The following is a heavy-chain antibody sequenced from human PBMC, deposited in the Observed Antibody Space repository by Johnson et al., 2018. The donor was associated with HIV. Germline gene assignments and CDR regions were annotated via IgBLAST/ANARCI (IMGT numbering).Heavy chain of an antibody. CDR2: ISGSGGST. J-gene: IGHJ3*02. Sequence: VQLVESGGGLVQPGGSLRLSCAASGFTFSSYAMSWVRQAPGEGLEWVSAISGSGGSTYYADSVKGGFTISRDNSKNTLYLQMNSLRAEDTAVYYCARERRLASNAFDIWGQGTMVTVSS. CDR1: GFTFSSYA. V-gene: IGHV3-23*04. CDR3: ARERRLASNAFDI.